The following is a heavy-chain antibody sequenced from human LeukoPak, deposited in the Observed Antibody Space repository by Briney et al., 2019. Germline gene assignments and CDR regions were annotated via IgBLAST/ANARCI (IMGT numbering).Heavy chain of an antibody. Sequence: ASVKVSCKASGYTFTGYYMHWVRQAPGQGLEWMGWINPNSGGTNYAQKFQGRVTMTRDTSISTAYMELSRLRSDDTAVYYCARDIKSNYDIYDYWGQGTLVTLSS. CDR1: GYTFTGYY. D-gene: IGHD3-9*01. CDR3: ARDIKSNYDIYDY. CDR2: INPNSGGT. J-gene: IGHJ4*02. V-gene: IGHV1-2*02.